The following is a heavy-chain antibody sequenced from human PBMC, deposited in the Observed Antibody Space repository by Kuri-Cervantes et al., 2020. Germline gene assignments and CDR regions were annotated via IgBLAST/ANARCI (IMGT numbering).Heavy chain of an antibody. Sequence: ASVKVSCKASGYSFSSNDINWVRQATGQGLEWMGWMNPKSGNRVYAQKFQGRVTMTRNTSINTAYMELSSLRSEDTAVYYCARGWVDIVATPLDVWGKGTTVTVSS. CDR1: GYSFSSND. V-gene: IGHV1-8*02. D-gene: IGHD5-12*01. CDR3: ARGWVDIVATPLDV. J-gene: IGHJ6*04. CDR2: MNPKSGNR.